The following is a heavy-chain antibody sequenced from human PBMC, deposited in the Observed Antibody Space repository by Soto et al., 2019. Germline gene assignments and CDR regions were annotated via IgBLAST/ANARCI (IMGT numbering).Heavy chain of an antibody. CDR3: ARIMTPVTYSDY. CDR2: IKQDGNEN. J-gene: IGHJ4*02. D-gene: IGHD4-17*01. CDR1: GFTFDTYW. V-gene: IGHV3-7*01. Sequence: GGSLRLSCAASGFTFDTYWMTWVRQAPGKGLEWVANIKQDGNENYYVDSVKGRFTSTRDNAKNSLYLQMNSLRTEDPAVYYCARIMTPVTYSDYWGQGTLVTVSS.